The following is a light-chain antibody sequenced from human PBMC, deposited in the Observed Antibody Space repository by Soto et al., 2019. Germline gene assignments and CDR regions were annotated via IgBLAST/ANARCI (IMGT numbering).Light chain of an antibody. V-gene: IGKV1-12*01. CDR2: AAS. J-gene: IGKJ2*01. CDR3: HQANIFPFT. CDR1: QHISTW. Sequence: DIQMTQSPSSVSASLGARVTITCRASQHISTWLVWYQHKPGKAPQVLLYAASSLQTGVPLRVSGSGSVTDFTLTISGLQPDDSATYYCHQANIFPFTFGQGTRLEI.